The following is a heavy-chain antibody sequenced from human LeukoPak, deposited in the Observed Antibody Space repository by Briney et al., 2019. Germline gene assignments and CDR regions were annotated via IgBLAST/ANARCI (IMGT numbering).Heavy chain of an antibody. CDR2: ISAYNGNT. CDR1: GCTFTSYG. V-gene: IGHV1-18*01. J-gene: IGHJ4*02. Sequence: ASVKVSCKASGCTFTSYGISWVREAPGQGLEWMGWISAYNGNTNYAQKLQGRVTMTTDTSTSTAYMELRSLRSDDTAVYYCARDSDYYYDSSGYYYSPFDYWGQGTLVTVSS. D-gene: IGHD3-22*01. CDR3: ARDSDYYYDSSGYYYSPFDY.